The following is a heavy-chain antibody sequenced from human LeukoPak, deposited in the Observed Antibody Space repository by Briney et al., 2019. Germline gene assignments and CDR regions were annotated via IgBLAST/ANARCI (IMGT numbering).Heavy chain of an antibody. CDR1: GFTFSSYA. J-gene: IGHJ5*02. V-gene: IGHV3-23*01. D-gene: IGHD2-2*01. CDR2: ISGSGSST. Sequence: GGSLRLSCAASGFTFSSYAMSWVRQAPGKGLEWVSTISGSGSSTYYADSVKGRFTISIDNSKNTLYLQMNSLRAEDTAIYYCAKPEIVVVPAAMAGNWFDPWGQGTLVTVSS. CDR3: AKPEIVVVPAAMAGNWFDP.